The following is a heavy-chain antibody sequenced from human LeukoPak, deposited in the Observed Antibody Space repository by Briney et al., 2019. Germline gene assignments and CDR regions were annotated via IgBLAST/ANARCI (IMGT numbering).Heavy chain of an antibody. CDR1: GGSFSGYY. CDR2: INHSGGT. J-gene: IGHJ4*02. Sequence: SETLSLTCAVYGGSFSGYYWSWIRQPPGKGLKWIGEINHSGGTNYNPSLKSRVTISVDTSKNQFSLKLSSVTAADTAVYFCARDTTPYSSGWYDYWGQGTLVTVSS. CDR3: ARDTTPYSSGWYDY. V-gene: IGHV4-34*01. D-gene: IGHD6-19*01.